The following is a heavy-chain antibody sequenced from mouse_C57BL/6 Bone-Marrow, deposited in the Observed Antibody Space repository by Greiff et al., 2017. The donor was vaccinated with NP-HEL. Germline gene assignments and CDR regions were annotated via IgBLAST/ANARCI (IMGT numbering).Heavy chain of an antibody. CDR1: GFTFSDYG. Sequence: EVKLVESGGGLVKPGGSLKLSCAASGFTFSDYGMHWVRQAPEKGLEWVAYISSGSSTLYYADTVKGRFTISRDKAKNTLFLQMTSLRSEDTAMYYCERTRLDYWGQGTTLTVSS. CDR3: ERTRLDY. J-gene: IGHJ2*01. V-gene: IGHV5-17*01. CDR2: ISSGSSTL.